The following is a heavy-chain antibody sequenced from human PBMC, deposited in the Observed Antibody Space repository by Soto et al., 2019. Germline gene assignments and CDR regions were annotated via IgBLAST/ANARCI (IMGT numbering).Heavy chain of an antibody. D-gene: IGHD6-19*01. Sequence: PSETLSLTCTFSCGSISNYYWSWIRQPPGKGLEWIGYTYYTGTTNYNPSLKSRVTISVDTSKNQFSLKLSSVTAADTAVYYCARDSVAGNFDYWGQGTLVTVSS. CDR3: ARDSVAGNFDY. CDR1: CGSISNYY. V-gene: IGHV4-59*01. CDR2: TYYTGTT. J-gene: IGHJ4*02.